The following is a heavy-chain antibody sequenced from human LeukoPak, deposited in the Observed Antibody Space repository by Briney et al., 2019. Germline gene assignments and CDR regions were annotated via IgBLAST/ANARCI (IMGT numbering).Heavy chain of an antibody. D-gene: IGHD1-1*01. CDR2: IYYSGST. V-gene: IGHV4-39*01. CDR1: GGSISSSSYY. J-gene: IGHJ4*02. CDR3: ARTRTTGRGVWAAVGYYFDY. Sequence: PSEALSLTCTVSGGSISSSSYYWGWIRQPPGKGLEWIGSIYYSGSTYYNPSLKSRVTISVDTSKNQFSLKLSSVTAADTAVYYCARTRTTGRGVWAAVGYYFDYWGQGTLVTVSS.